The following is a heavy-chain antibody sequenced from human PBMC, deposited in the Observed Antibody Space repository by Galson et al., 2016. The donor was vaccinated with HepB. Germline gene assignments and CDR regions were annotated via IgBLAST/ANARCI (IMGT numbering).Heavy chain of an antibody. Sequence: TLSLTCTVSGGSISSGGYHWTWIRQHPGQGLEWIGNIYYSGSPYYNPSLQSRGIISVDRSKNQFSLKLSSWTAADTAVYYCARDTLGNLWSVYHYYGIDVWGQGTTVTVSS. CDR3: ARDTLGNLWSVYHYYGIDV. V-gene: IGHV4-31*03. CDR1: GGSISSGGYH. CDR2: IYYSGSP. J-gene: IGHJ6*02. D-gene: IGHD3-3*01.